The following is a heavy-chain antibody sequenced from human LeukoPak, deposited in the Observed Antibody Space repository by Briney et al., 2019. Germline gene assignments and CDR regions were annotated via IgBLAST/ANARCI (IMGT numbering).Heavy chain of an antibody. CDR1: GFTFDDYA. V-gene: IGHV3-23*01. D-gene: IGHD3-9*01. J-gene: IGHJ4*02. Sequence: GRSLRLSCAASGFTFDDYAMHWVRQAPGKGLGWVSAISGSGGSTYYADSVKGRFTISRDNSKNTLYLQMNSLRAEDTAVYYCAKVDPDQTYATNWGQGTLVTVSS. CDR3: AKVDPDQTYATN. CDR2: ISGSGGST.